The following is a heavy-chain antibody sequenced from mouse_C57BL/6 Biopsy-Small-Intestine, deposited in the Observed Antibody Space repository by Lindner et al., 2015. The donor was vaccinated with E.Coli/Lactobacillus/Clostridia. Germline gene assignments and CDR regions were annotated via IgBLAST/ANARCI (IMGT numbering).Heavy chain of an antibody. J-gene: IGHJ2*01. D-gene: IGHD1-1*01. CDR3: TTGYYYGSSYRYFDY. Sequence: VQLQESGAELVRPGASVKLSCTASGFNIKDDYMHWVKQRPEQGLEWIGWIDPENGDTEYASKFQGKATITADTSSNTAYLQLSSLTSEDTAVYYCTTGYYYGSSYRYFDYWGQGTTLTVSS. V-gene: IGHV14-4*01. CDR2: IDPENGDT. CDR1: GFNIKDDY.